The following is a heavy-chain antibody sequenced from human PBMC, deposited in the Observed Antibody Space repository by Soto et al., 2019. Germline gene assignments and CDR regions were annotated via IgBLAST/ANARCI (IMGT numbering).Heavy chain of an antibody. Sequence: GGSLRLSCAASGFTFSSYGMHWVRQAPGKGLEWVAVISYDGSNKYYADSVKGRFTISRDNSKSTLYLQMNSLRAEDTAAYYCPKDRARYCGGGSCYSIFDYWGQGTLVTVSS. D-gene: IGHD2-15*01. J-gene: IGHJ4*02. CDR1: GFTFSSYG. CDR3: PKDRARYCGGGSCYSIFDY. V-gene: IGHV3-30*18. CDR2: ISYDGSNK.